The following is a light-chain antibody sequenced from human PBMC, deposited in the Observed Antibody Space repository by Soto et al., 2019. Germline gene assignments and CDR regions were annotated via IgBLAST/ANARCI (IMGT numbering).Light chain of an antibody. CDR1: QSVSSTY. CDR2: GAS. CDR3: QQFGSSPRT. Sequence: EIVFTYSSGTLSLSAVESATLSCRASQSVSSTYLIWYQQKPGQAPRLLIYGASSRATGVPDRFSGSGSGTDFTLTISRLEPEDFAVYYCQQFGSSPRTFGQGTKVDI. J-gene: IGKJ1*01. V-gene: IGKV3-20*01.